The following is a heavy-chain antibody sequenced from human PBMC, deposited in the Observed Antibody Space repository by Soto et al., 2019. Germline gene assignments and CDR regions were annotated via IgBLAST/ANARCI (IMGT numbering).Heavy chain of an antibody. Sequence: SETLSLTCIVSGDSVTSGSYYWTWLRQPPGKGLEWIGYISYTGRTKYNPSLQSRVTISVDTSKNDFSLNLSSVTAADTAVYFCAREWGLLPYYVMNVWGHGTAVPVSS. V-gene: IGHV4-61*03. CDR2: ISYTGRT. CDR3: AREWGLLPYYVMNV. CDR1: GDSVTSGSYY. J-gene: IGHJ6*02. D-gene: IGHD7-27*01.